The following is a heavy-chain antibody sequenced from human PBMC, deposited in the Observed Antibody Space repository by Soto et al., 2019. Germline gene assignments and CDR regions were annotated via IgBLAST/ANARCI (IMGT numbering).Heavy chain of an antibody. J-gene: IGHJ3*01. Sequence: QVQLVESGGGVVQPGRSLRLSCAASGFTFSSNGMHWVRQAPGKGLEWVAIIWYDGSNKNYADSVKGRFTISRDNSKNTLYLQMTSLRAEDTAVYYCARWNLVGPTIDACYLWGQGTMVTVSS. CDR1: GFTFSSNG. CDR3: ARWNLVGPTIDACYL. V-gene: IGHV3-33*01. CDR2: IWYDGSNK. D-gene: IGHD1-26*01.